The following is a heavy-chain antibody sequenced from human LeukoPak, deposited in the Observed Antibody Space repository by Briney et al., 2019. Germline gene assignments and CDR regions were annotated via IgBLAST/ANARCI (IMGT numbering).Heavy chain of an antibody. D-gene: IGHD4-17*01. Sequence: GGSLRLSCAASGFTFSSYSMNWVRQAPGKGLEWVSSISSISSYIYYADAVKGRFTISRDNAKISLYLQMNSLRAEDTAVYYCARSDYGSFSTWGQGTLVTVSS. CDR3: ARSDYGSFST. CDR2: ISSISSYI. J-gene: IGHJ5*02. CDR1: GFTFSSYS. V-gene: IGHV3-21*01.